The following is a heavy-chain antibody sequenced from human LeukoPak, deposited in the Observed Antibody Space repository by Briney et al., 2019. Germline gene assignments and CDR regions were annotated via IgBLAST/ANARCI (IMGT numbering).Heavy chain of an antibody. CDR3: ARDHYDFWSGYYSWFDP. Sequence: ASVKVSCKASGYTFTSYGISWVRQAPGQGLEWMGWISAYNGNTNYAQKLQGSVTMTTDTSTSTAYMELRSLRSDDTAVYYCARDHYDFWSGYYSWFDPWGQGTLVTVSS. CDR2: ISAYNGNT. CDR1: GYTFTSYG. V-gene: IGHV1-18*01. J-gene: IGHJ5*02. D-gene: IGHD3-3*01.